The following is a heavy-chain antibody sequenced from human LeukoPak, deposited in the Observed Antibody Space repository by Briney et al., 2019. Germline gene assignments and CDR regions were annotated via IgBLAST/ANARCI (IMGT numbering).Heavy chain of an antibody. CDR3: AKVADYDFWSGYYPDY. J-gene: IGHJ4*02. CDR1: GFTFSSYA. D-gene: IGHD3-3*01. CDR2: ISGSGGST. Sequence: GGSLRLSCAASGFTFSSYAMSWVRQAPGKGLEWVSAISGSGGSTYYADSVKGRFTISRDNSKNTLYLQMNSLRAEDTAVYYCAKVADYDFWSGYYPDYWGQGTLVTVSS. V-gene: IGHV3-23*01.